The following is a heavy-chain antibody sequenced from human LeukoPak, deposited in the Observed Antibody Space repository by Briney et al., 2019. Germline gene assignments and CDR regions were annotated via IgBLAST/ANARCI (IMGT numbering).Heavy chain of an antibody. CDR1: GLIFRNYA. V-gene: IGHV3-23*01. CDR2: ISGDGTET. CDR3: AKGGHYGFFDY. Sequence: EGSLRLSCTASGLIFRNYAMTWVRQAPRKGLEWVSTISGDGTETFYADSVKGRFTISRDNSKNTHYLQMSSLRAEDTGIYYCAKGGHYGFFDYWGQGTLVTVSS. D-gene: IGHD3-3*01. J-gene: IGHJ4*02.